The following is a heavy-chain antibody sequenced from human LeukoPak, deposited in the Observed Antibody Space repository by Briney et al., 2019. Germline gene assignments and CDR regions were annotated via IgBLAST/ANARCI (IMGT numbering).Heavy chain of an antibody. Sequence: GGSLRLSCAASGFTFSSYSMNWVRQAPGKGLEWVSSISSSNSYIYYADSVKGRFTISRDNAKNSLYLQMNSLRAEDTAVYYCAREGLWFGELGHFFDYWGQGTLVTVSS. CDR1: GFTFSSYS. D-gene: IGHD3-10*01. J-gene: IGHJ4*02. CDR2: ISSSNSYI. V-gene: IGHV3-21*01. CDR3: AREGLWFGELGHFFDY.